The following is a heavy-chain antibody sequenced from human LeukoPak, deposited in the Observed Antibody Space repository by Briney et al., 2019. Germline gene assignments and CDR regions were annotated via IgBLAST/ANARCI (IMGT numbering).Heavy chain of an antibody. V-gene: IGHV5-51*01. J-gene: IGHJ4*02. CDR2: IYPGDSDT. CDR3: ARLLQGVAGTWGY. Sequence: GESLKISCKASGYSFTTYWIAWVRQMPGKGLEWMGMIYPGDSDTRYSPSFQGQITISVDKSISIACLQWSSLKASDTAMYYCARLLQGVAGTWGYWGQGTLVTV. D-gene: IGHD6-19*01. CDR1: GYSFTTYW.